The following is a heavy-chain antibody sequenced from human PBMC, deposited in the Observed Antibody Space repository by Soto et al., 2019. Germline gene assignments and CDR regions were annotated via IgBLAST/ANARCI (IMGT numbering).Heavy chain of an antibody. CDR2: IIPIFGTA. V-gene: IGHV1-69*06. Sequence: ASVKVSCKASGDTFSSYAISWVRQAPGQGLEWMGGIIPIFGTANYAQKFQGRVTITADKSTSTAYMELSSLRSEDTAVYYCASLSLSSSSYDYWGQGTLVTV. CDR1: GDTFSSYA. J-gene: IGHJ4*02. CDR3: ASLSLSSSSYDY. D-gene: IGHD6-6*01.